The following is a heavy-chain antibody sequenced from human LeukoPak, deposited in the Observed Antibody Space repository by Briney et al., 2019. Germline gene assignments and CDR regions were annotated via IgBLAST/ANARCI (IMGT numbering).Heavy chain of an antibody. V-gene: IGHV3-30-3*01. Sequence: GGSLRHSCAASGFTFSSYAMHWVRQAPGKGLEWVAVISYDGSNKYYADSVKGRFTISRDNSKNTLYLQMNSLRAEDTAVYYCARDYVPWDEKYYFDYWGQGTLVTVSS. CDR3: ARDYVPWDEKYYFDY. CDR1: GFTFSSYA. D-gene: IGHD3-16*01. CDR2: ISYDGSNK. J-gene: IGHJ4*02.